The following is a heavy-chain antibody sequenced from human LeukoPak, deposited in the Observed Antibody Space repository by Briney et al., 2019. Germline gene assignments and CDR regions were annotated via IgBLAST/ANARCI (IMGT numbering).Heavy chain of an antibody. D-gene: IGHD3-22*01. CDR3: ARQIAYYYDSSGYYATDY. V-gene: IGHV3-33*01. CDR2: IYYDGSDK. Sequence: GGSLRLSCAASGFTFSSYGMHWVRQAPGKGLEWVAIIYYDGSDKYYADSVKGRFTISRDNSKDTLYLQMNNLRAEDTAVYYCARQIAYYYDSSGYYATDYWGQGTLVTVSS. CDR1: GFTFSSYG. J-gene: IGHJ4*02.